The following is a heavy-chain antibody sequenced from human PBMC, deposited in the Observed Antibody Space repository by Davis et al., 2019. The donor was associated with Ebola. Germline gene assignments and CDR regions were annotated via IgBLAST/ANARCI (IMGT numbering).Heavy chain of an antibody. Sequence: TLSLTCAVYGGSFSGYYWSWICQPPGKGLEWIGEINHSGSTNYNPTLKSRVTISVDTSKNQFSLKLSSVTAADTAVYYCARGLYPWELDYWGQGTLVTVSS. V-gene: IGHV4-34*01. CDR3: ARGLYPWELDY. J-gene: IGHJ4*02. CDR2: INHSGST. D-gene: IGHD1-1*01. CDR1: GGSFSGYY.